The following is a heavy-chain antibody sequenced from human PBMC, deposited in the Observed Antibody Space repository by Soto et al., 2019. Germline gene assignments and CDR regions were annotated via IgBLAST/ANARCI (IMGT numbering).Heavy chain of an antibody. V-gene: IGHV4-59*01. J-gene: IGHJ6*04. CDR2: IYYSGST. CDR1: GGSFSGYY. D-gene: IGHD3-9*01. Sequence: SETLSLTCAVYGGSFSGYYWSWIRQPPGKGLEWIGYIYYSGSTNYNPSLKSRVTISVDTSKNQFSLKLSSVTAADTAVYYCARAPFDSPMDVWGKGTTVTVSS. CDR3: ARAPFDSPMDV.